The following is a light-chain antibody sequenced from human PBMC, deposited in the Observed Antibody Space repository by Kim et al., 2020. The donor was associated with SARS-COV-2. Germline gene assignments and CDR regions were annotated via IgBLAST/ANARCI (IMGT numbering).Light chain of an antibody. V-gene: IGLV3-19*01. J-gene: IGLJ3*02. Sequence: ALGQTVRITFQGDSLRSYYASWYQQKPGQAPVLVIYGKNNRPSGIPDRFSGSSSGNTASLTITGAQAEDEADYYCNSRDSSGNHLVFGGGTKRTVL. CDR1: SLRSYY. CDR3: NSRDSSGNHLV. CDR2: GKN.